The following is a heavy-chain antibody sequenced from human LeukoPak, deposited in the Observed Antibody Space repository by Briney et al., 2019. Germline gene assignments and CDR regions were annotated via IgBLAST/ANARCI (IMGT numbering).Heavy chain of an antibody. V-gene: IGHV3-30*18. D-gene: IGHD3-22*01. CDR2: LSYDGSNK. CDR3: AKDYGDSSGPVGY. CDR1: GFTFSSYG. J-gene: IGHJ4*02. Sequence: GGSLRLSCAASGFTFSSYGMHWVRQAPGKGLEWVAVLSYDGSNKYYADSVKGRFTISRDNSKNTLYLQMNSLRAEDTAVYYCAKDYGDSSGPVGYWGQGTLVTVSS.